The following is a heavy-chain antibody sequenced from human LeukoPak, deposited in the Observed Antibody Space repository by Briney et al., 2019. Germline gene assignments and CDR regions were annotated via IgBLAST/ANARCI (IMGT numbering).Heavy chain of an antibody. V-gene: IGHV3-7*01. D-gene: IGHD2-21*02. Sequence: GGSLRLSCAASGFTFSSYWMSWVRQAPGKGLEWVANIKQDGSEKYYVDSVKGRFTISRDNAKNSLYLQMNSLRAEDTAVYYCAKETSIVVVTAIPWGQGTLVTVSS. CDR2: IKQDGSEK. CDR3: AKETSIVVVTAIP. CDR1: GFTFSSYW. J-gene: IGHJ4*02.